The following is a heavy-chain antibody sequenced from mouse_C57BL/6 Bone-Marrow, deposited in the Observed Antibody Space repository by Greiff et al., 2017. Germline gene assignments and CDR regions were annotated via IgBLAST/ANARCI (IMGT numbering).Heavy chain of an antibody. CDR1: GYTFTSYW. D-gene: IGHD2-4*01. V-gene: IGHV1-50*01. CDR2: IDPSDSST. J-gene: IGHJ2*01. CDR3: AREGIYYDSYDY. Sequence: QVQLQQPGAELVKPGASVTLSCKASGYTFTSYWMQWVKQRPGQGLEWIGEIDPSDSSTNYNQKFKGKATLTVDTSSSTAYMQLSSLTSEDSAVYYCAREGIYYDSYDYWGQGTTLTVSS.